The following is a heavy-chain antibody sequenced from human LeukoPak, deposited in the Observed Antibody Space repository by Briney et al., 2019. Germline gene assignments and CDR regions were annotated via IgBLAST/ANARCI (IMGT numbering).Heavy chain of an antibody. J-gene: IGHJ3*02. D-gene: IGHD3-10*01. V-gene: IGHV3-21*01. Sequence: GGSLRLSCAASGFTFSSYSMNWVRQAPGKGLEWVSSISSSSSYIYYADSVKGRFTISRDNAKNSLHLQMNSLRAEDTAVYYCARVLGVLLWFGETLTDAFDIWGQGTMVTVSS. CDR1: GFTFSSYS. CDR2: ISSSSSYI. CDR3: ARVLGVLLWFGETLTDAFDI.